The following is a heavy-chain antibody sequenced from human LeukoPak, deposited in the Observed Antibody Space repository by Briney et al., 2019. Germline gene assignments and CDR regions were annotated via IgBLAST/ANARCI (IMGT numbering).Heavy chain of an antibody. CDR1: GGSINKATYY. J-gene: IGHJ4*02. Sequence: SETLSLTCTVSGGSINKATYYWGWIRQPPGKGLEWIGSLSSSGSTYYNPSLKGRVTSSLDTSRNQFSLKLSPVTAADTAVYYCARDYVVDSTLVAFFDYWGQGMLVTVSS. V-gene: IGHV4-39*07. CDR2: LSSSGST. CDR3: ARDYVVDSTLVAFFDY. D-gene: IGHD2-8*02.